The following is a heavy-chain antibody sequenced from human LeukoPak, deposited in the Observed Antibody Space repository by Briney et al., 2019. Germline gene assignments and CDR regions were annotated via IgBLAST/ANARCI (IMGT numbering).Heavy chain of an antibody. V-gene: IGHV3-15*01. CDR1: GFTFNIAW. Sequence: GGSLRLSCAASGFTFNIAWMTWVRQAPGKGLQWVGRIKAKTDGETTDYAAPVKSRFTISGDDSKNTVYLQMNSLKAEDTAVYYCTTSSSGYDFLLDYWGQGTLVTVSS. CDR3: TTSSSGYDFLLDY. CDR2: IKAKTDGETT. J-gene: IGHJ4*02. D-gene: IGHD5-12*01.